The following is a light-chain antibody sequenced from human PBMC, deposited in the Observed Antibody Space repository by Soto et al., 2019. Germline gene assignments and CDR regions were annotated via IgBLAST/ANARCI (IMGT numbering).Light chain of an antibody. CDR1: QSVSTY. CDR3: QERSFWPPRDT. J-gene: IGKJ2*01. Sequence: DIVLTQSPATLSLFPGERAALSCRASQSVSTYLAWYQHKPCQAPRLLIYDASHRATGIRVRFSGSGSGTDFTLTISSLEPEDSAFYYYQERSFWPPRDTFGQGTNLEI. CDR2: DAS. V-gene: IGKV3-11*01.